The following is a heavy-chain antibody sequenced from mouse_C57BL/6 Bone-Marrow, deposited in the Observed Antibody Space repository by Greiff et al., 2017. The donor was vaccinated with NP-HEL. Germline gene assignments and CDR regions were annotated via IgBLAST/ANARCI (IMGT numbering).Heavy chain of an antibody. Sequence: QVQLKESDAELVKPGASVKISCKVSGYTFTDHTIHWMKQRPEQGLEWIGYIYPRDGSTKYNEKFKGKATLTADKSSSTAYMQLNSLTSEDSAVYFCARVGLFTTVVDSWFAYWGQGTLVTVSA. CDR1: GYTFTDHT. V-gene: IGHV1-78*01. D-gene: IGHD1-1*01. CDR3: ARVGLFTTVVDSWFAY. CDR2: IYPRDGST. J-gene: IGHJ3*01.